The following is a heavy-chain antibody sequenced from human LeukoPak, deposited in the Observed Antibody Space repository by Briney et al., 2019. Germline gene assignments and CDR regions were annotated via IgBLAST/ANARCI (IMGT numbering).Heavy chain of an antibody. CDR1: GFTFSSYA. D-gene: IGHD6-19*01. CDR2: ISYDGSNK. CDR3: AKVGSGGWYSIDY. Sequence: GRSLRLSCAASGFTFSSYAMHWVRQAPGKGLEWVAVISYDGSNKYYADSVKGRFTISRDNSKNTLYLQMNSLRAEDTAVYYCAKVGSGGWYSIDYWGQGTLVTVSS. V-gene: IGHV3-30-3*01. J-gene: IGHJ4*02.